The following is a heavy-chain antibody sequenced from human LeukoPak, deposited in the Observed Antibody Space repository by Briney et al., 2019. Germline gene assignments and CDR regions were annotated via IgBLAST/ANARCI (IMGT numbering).Heavy chain of an antibody. J-gene: IGHJ6*02. Sequence: PSETLSLTCNVSGGSISSTNSYWGWIRQPPGKGLEWIGSISYSGSTNYNPSLKSRVTISVDTSKNQFSLKLSSVTAADTAVYYCARDTLIHGMDVWGQGTTVTVSS. CDR1: GGSISSTNSY. CDR2: ISYSGST. D-gene: IGHD2-8*01. V-gene: IGHV4-39*07. CDR3: ARDTLIHGMDV.